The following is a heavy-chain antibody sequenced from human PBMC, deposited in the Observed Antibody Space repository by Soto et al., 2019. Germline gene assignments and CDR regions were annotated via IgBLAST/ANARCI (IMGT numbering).Heavy chain of an antibody. J-gene: IGHJ6*02. V-gene: IGHV3-23*01. Sequence: GGSLRLSCAASGFTFSEYAMTWVRQAPGKGLEWVSVIGGAGSNIYYADSVEGRFTISRDNSKNTLYLQMNSLRAEDTAVYYCAKDQTMVRGVRYYYYGMDVWGQGTTVTVLL. D-gene: IGHD3-10*01. CDR3: AKDQTMVRGVRYYYYGMDV. CDR2: IGGAGSNI. CDR1: GFTFSEYA.